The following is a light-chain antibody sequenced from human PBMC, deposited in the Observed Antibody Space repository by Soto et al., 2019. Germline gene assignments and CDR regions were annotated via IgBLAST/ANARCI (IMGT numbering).Light chain of an antibody. Sequence: QSALTQPASVSGSPGQSITISCTGTSSDVGSYNLVSWYQQEPGNAPKLILYEGSKRPSGVSNRFSGSKCGNTASLTYCGFQAEEGADYYCCSYAGGSTLLFGGGTTLPAL. CDR1: SSDVGSYNL. J-gene: IGLJ2*01. CDR2: EGS. V-gene: IGLV2-23*01. CDR3: CSYAGGSTLL.